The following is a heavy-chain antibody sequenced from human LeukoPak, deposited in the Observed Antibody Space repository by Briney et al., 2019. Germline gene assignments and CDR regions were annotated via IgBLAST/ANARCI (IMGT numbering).Heavy chain of an antibody. V-gene: IGHV3-74*01. Sequence: GGSLRLSCAASGFTFSIYWMHWVRQAPGEGLVWVSRINGDGRTATYADSVKGRFTISRDNSKNTLYLQMSSLRAEDTAVYYCAKEGYSGSHVDYWGQGTLVTVSS. CDR1: GFTFSIYW. CDR2: INGDGRTA. CDR3: AKEGYSGSHVDY. J-gene: IGHJ4*02. D-gene: IGHD1-26*01.